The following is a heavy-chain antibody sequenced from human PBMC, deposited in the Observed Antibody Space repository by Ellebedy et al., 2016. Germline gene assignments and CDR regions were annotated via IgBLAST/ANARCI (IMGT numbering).Heavy chain of an antibody. CDR1: GYTLTELS. Sequence: ASVKVSCKVSGYTLTELSMHWVRQAPGKGLEWMGGFDPEDGETIYAQKFQDRVTMTRDTSTSTVYMELSSLRSEDTAVYYCARVWNGMDVWGQGTTVTVSS. CDR2: FDPEDGET. J-gene: IGHJ6*02. D-gene: IGHD1-1*01. CDR3: ARVWNGMDV. V-gene: IGHV1-24*01.